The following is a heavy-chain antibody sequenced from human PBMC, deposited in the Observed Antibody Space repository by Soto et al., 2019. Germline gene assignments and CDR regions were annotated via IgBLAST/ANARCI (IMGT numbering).Heavy chain of an antibody. CDR2: IAEDGTKT. CDR1: GFSLSGYW. D-gene: IGHD3-10*01. CDR3: VRYYFGLGPY. V-gene: IGHV3-7*04. J-gene: IGHJ4*01. Sequence: DVQVVESGGDLVQPGGSLRLSCVVSGFSLSGYWMSWVRQAPGKGLEWVANIAEDGTKTFYVVSVKGRFTISRDNAKNSRYLQMNSLRVEDTAVYYCVRYYFGLGPYWGPGTLVTGSS.